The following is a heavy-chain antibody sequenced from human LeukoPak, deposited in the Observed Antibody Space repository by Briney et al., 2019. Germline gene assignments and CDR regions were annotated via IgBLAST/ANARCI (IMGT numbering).Heavy chain of an antibody. Sequence: SETLSLTCTVSGGSISSDDYYWNWIRQHPGKGLEWIGYIYYSGSTYYNPSLKSRVTISVDPSKKQFSLKLTSVTAADTAVYYCARGSDWNLGYWGQGTLVTVSS. J-gene: IGHJ4*02. V-gene: IGHV4-31*03. CDR1: GGSISSDDYY. CDR2: IYYSGST. D-gene: IGHD1-1*01. CDR3: ARGSDWNLGY.